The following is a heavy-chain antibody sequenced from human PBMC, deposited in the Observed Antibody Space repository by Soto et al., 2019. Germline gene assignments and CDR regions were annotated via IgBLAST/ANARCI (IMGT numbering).Heavy chain of an antibody. CDR3: ARKVPGSTSRPNYWYFDL. CDR1: GFTFINYA. Sequence: EVQLLESGGGLVQPGGSLRLSCAGSGFTFINYAMNWVRQAPGKGLDWVSAISGGGDTTFFADSVRGRFTLSRDNSKNTVTLQMNSLGVDDTAVYYCARKVPGSTSRPNYWYFDLWGRGTLVTVSP. V-gene: IGHV3-23*01. D-gene: IGHD3-10*01. J-gene: IGHJ2*01. CDR2: ISGGGDTT.